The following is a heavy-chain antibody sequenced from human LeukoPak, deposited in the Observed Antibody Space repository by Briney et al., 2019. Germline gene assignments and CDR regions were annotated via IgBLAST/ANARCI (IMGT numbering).Heavy chain of an antibody. CDR2: IYGSGGGT. CDR3: AKGRAPSGSYADY. V-gene: IGHV3-23*01. Sequence: GGSLRLSCSASGFTFSNYAMTWVRQAPGKGLEWVSTIYGSGGGTYYADSVKGRFTISRDNSKNTLYVQMSSLRAEDTAVYYCAKGRAPSGSYADYWGQGTLVTVSS. CDR1: GFTFSNYA. J-gene: IGHJ4*02. D-gene: IGHD1-26*01.